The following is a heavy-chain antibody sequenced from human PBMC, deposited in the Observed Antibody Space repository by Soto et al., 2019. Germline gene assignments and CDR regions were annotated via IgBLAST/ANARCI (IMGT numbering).Heavy chain of an antibody. Sequence: QVQLQESGPGLVKPSPTLSLTCTVSGGSISSGGYYWSWIRQHPGKGLEWIGYIYYSGSTYYNPSLTSRVTISVDTYKNQFSLKLSSVTAADTAVYYCARVTQGWLQLRYFDYWGQGTLVTVSS. CDR1: GGSISSGGYY. CDR3: ARVTQGWLQLRYFDY. D-gene: IGHD5-12*01. J-gene: IGHJ4*02. V-gene: IGHV4-31*03. CDR2: IYYSGST.